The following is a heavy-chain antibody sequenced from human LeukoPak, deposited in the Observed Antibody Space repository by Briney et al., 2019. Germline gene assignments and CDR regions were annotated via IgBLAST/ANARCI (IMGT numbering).Heavy chain of an antibody. CDR2: INHSGST. D-gene: IGHD2-15*01. Sequence: SETLSLTCAVYGGSFSGYYWSWIRQPPGKGLEWIGEINHSGSTNYNPSLKSRVTISVDTSKNQFSLNLSSVTASDTAVYYCARRGGIDYWGQGTLVTVFS. CDR3: ARRGGIDY. J-gene: IGHJ4*02. V-gene: IGHV4-34*01. CDR1: GGSFSGYY.